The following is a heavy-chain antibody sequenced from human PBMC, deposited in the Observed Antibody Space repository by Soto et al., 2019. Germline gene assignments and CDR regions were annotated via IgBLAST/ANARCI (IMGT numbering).Heavy chain of an antibody. J-gene: IGHJ4*02. V-gene: IGHV3-23*01. Sequence: GGSLRLSCAASGFTFSSYAMSWVRQAPGKGLEWVSAISGSGGSTYYADSVKGRFTISRDNSKNTLYLQMNSLRAEDTAVYYCAKYGDSGWYPGYYFDYWGQGTLVTVSS. CDR1: GFTFSSYA. CDR3: AKYGDSGWYPGYYFDY. D-gene: IGHD6-19*01. CDR2: ISGSGGST.